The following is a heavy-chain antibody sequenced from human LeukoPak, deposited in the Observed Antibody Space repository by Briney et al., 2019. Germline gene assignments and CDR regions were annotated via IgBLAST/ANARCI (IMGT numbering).Heavy chain of an antibody. D-gene: IGHD4-17*01. Sequence: GASVKVSCKASGYTFTSYAIHWVRQPPGQGLEWMGWITPSGGTNYPQNVQGRVAITWDTSITTAYMDLSRLTSDDTAVYYCARDPVMTTVTTHAMTQPHNYYYGMDVWGQGTTVTVSS. CDR3: ARDPVMTTVTTHAMTQPHNYYYGMDV. V-gene: IGHV1-2*02. CDR2: ITPSGGT. CDR1: GYTFTSYA. J-gene: IGHJ6*02.